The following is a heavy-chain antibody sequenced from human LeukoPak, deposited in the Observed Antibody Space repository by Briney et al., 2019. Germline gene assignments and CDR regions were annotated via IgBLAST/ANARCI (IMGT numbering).Heavy chain of an antibody. D-gene: IGHD5-18*01. Sequence: GGSLRLSCAASGFTFSSYSMNWVRQAPGKGLEWLSYITSSSSIRYFADSVKGRFTISRDNAKNSLYLQMNSLRAEDTAVYYCAREDTAGSTGYWGQGTLVTVSS. V-gene: IGHV3-48*01. CDR2: ITSSSSIR. CDR1: GFTFSSYS. J-gene: IGHJ4*02. CDR3: AREDTAGSTGY.